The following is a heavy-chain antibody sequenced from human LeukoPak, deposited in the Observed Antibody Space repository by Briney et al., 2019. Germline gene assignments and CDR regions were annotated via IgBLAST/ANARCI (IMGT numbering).Heavy chain of an antibody. CDR2: ISWDGGST. J-gene: IGHJ4*02. D-gene: IGHD6-13*01. Sequence: GGSLRLSCAASGFTFDDYTMHWVRQAPGKGLEWVSLISWDGGSTYYADSVKGRFTISRDNSKNSLYLQMNSLRTEDTALYYCAKDFQGYSSTYYFDYWGQGTLVTVSS. CDR1: GFTFDDYT. V-gene: IGHV3-43*01. CDR3: AKDFQGYSSTYYFDY.